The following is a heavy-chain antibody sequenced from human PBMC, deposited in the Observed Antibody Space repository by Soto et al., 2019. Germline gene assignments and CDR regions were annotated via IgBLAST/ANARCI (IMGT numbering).Heavy chain of an antibody. J-gene: IGHJ3*02. D-gene: IGHD3-22*01. CDR2: IRKDGTQE. V-gene: IGHV3-7*05. CDR1: GFTFENYW. Sequence: DVQLMESGGGLVQPGGSLRLSCAASGFTFENYWMTWVRQAPGKGLEWVAKIRKDGTQEHYVDSVEGRFSVSRDNARASLYLQMNSLRIEDTAVYYCARDANYRDSNVYYDVFDIWGQGTMVTVSP. CDR3: ARDANYRDSNVYYDVFDI.